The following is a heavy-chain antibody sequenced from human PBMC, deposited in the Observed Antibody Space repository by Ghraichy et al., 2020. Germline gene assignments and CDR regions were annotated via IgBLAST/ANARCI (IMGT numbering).Heavy chain of an antibody. Sequence: SVKVSCKIGRAHVCTPVTSFHRVCRLQLHERKGGIIPIFGTSNYAQNFQGRVRITADESTSTAYMELSSLRSEDTAVYYCARGGVYGSGSDDYWGQGTLVTV. J-gene: IGHJ4*02. D-gene: IGHD3-10*01. CDR1: RAHVCTPV. CDR3: ARGGVYGSGSDDY. V-gene: IGHV1-69*13. CDR2: IIPIFGTS.